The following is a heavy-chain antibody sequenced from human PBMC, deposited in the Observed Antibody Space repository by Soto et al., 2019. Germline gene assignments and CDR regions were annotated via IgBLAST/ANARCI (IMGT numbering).Heavy chain of an antibody. J-gene: IGHJ4*02. CDR2: IGTAGDT. CDR3: ARANGGLYYFDY. Sequence: GGSLRLSCAASGFTFSSYDMHWVRQATGKGLEWVSAIGTAGDTYYPGSVKGRFTISRENAKNSLYLQMNSLRAGYTAVYYCARANGGLYYFDYWGQGTQVTVSS. D-gene: IGHD4-17*01. V-gene: IGHV3-13*01. CDR1: GFTFSSYD.